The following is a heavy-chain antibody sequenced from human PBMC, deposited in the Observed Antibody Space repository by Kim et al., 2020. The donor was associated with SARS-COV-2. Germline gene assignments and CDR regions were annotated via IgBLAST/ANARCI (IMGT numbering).Heavy chain of an antibody. CDR1: GFTFSNAW. CDR2: IKSKTDGGTT. Sequence: GGSLRLSCAASGFTFSNAWMSWVRQAPGKGLEWVGRIKSKTDGGTTDYAAPVKGRFTISRDDSKNTLYLQMNSLKTEDTAVYYCTTDLAGFGSDAVDTWGQGTMVTVSS. D-gene: IGHD3-10*01. J-gene: IGHJ3*02. CDR3: TTDLAGFGSDAVDT. V-gene: IGHV3-15*01.